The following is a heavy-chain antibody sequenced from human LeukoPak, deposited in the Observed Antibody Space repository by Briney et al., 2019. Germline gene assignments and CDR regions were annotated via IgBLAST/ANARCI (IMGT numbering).Heavy chain of an antibody. J-gene: IGHJ4*02. Sequence: RGSLRHSCAASGFTFSSYWMSWVRQAPGKGLEWVANIKQDGSEKYYVDSVKGRFTISRDNAKNSLYLQMNSLRAEDTAVYYCARTYYDFWSLYYSYFDYWGQGTLVSVSS. D-gene: IGHD3-3*01. CDR1: GFTFSSYW. V-gene: IGHV3-7*01. CDR2: IKQDGSEK. CDR3: ARTYYDFWSLYYSYFDY.